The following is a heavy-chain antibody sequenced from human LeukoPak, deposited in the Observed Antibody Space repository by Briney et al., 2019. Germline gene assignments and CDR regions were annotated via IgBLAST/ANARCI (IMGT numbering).Heavy chain of an antibody. D-gene: IGHD3-22*01. CDR2: IRNKANSYAT. J-gene: IGHJ1*01. CDR1: GFTFSGSA. Sequence: GGSLRLSCAASGFTFSGSAMHWVRQASGKGLEWVGRIRNKANSYATAYAASVKGRFTISRDDSKNTAYLQMNSLKTEDTAVYYCTSTSGPRTQPPVHYDSSGYGIDAEYFQHWGQGTLVTVSS. V-gene: IGHV3-73*01. CDR3: TSTSGPRTQPPVHYDSSGYGIDAEYFQH.